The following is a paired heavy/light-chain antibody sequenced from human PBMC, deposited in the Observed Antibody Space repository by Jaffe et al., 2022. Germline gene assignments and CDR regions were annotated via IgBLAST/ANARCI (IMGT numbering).Heavy chain of an antibody. V-gene: IGHV3-72*01. CDR3: VRAGYCGGGTCYSDYFDH. D-gene: IGHD2-15*01. J-gene: IGHJ4*02. CDR1: GFTLSDHY. CDR2: TRNKANSYTT. Sequence: EVQLVDSGGGLVQPGGSLRLSCAVSGFTLSDHYMDWVRQAPGKGLEWVGRTRNKANSYTTEYAASVKGRFTISRDDSKNSLYLQMNSLKTEDTAVYYCVRAGYCGGGTCYSDYFDHWGQGTLVTVSS.
Light chain of an antibody. J-gene: IGKJ4*01. CDR2: KAS. Sequence: DIQMTQSPSTLSASVGDRVTITCRASQSISTYLAWHQQKPGKAPNLLIYKASSLESGVPSRLSGSGSGTEFTLTISSLQPDDSATYYCQQYHSYPITFGGGTKVEIK. CDR3: QQYHSYPIT. CDR1: QSISTY. V-gene: IGKV1-5*03.